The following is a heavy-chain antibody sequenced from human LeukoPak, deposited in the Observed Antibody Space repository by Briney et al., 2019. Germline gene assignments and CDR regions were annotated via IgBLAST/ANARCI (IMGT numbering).Heavy chain of an antibody. CDR1: GGSISSYY. D-gene: IGHD1-26*01. CDR3: ARQWNSGSYEPYYYGMDV. J-gene: IGHJ6*02. CDR2: IYYSGST. V-gene: IGHV4-59*08. Sequence: SETLSLTCTVSGGSISSYYWSWIRQPPGKGLEWIGYIYYSGSTNYNPSLKSRVTISVDTSKNQFSLKLSSVTAADTAVYYCARQWNSGSYEPYYYGMDVWGQGTTVIVSS.